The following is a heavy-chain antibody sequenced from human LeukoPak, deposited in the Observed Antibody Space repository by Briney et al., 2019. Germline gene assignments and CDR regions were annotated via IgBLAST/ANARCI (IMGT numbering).Heavy chain of an antibody. CDR1: GFTFSSYA. V-gene: IGHV3-23*01. CDR2: ISGSGVSS. J-gene: IGHJ4*02. CDR3: ARWTKPRGFDY. D-gene: IGHD4-23*01. Sequence: GGSLGLFCAASGFTFSSYAMSCVRQAPGKGLVWLSAISGSGVSSSYAESVTGRFTISRDNSKNTLYLQMNSLRAEDTAVYYCARWTKPRGFDYWGQGTLVTVSS.